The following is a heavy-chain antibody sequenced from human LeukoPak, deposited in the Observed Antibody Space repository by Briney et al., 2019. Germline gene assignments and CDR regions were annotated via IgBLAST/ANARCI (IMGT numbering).Heavy chain of an antibody. J-gene: IGHJ4*02. CDR2: IIPIFGTA. CDR1: GGTCSSYA. CDR3: ASNWAYGDYEAQFDY. V-gene: IGHV1-69*05. D-gene: IGHD4-17*01. Sequence: SVKVSCKASGGTCSSYAISWVRQAPGQGLEWMGGIIPIFGTANYAQKFQGRVTITTDESTSTAYMELSSLRSEDTAVYYCASNWAYGDYEAQFDYWGQGTLVTVSS.